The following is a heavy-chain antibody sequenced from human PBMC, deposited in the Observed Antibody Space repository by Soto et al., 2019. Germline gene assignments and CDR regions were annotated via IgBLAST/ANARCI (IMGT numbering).Heavy chain of an antibody. J-gene: IGHJ4*02. CDR2: MNPNSGDT. Sequence: QVQLVQSGAEVKKPGASVKVSCKASGYTLTSYDINWVRQATGQGLEWMGWMNPNSGDTGYAQMFQGRVTMTRNTSISTAYMELSSLRSEDTAVYYCARGSQWFAVTTDWGQGTLVSVSS. D-gene: IGHD4-17*01. CDR3: ARGSQWFAVTTD. V-gene: IGHV1-8*01. CDR1: GYTLTSYD.